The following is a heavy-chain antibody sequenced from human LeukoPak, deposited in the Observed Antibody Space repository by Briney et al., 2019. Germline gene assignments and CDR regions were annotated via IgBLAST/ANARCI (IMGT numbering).Heavy chain of an antibody. Sequence: PGGSLRLSCAASGCTFSYYYMHWIRQAPGKGLEWVSYISSSGSAIYLADSVKGRFTISRDNAKNSLYLQMNSLRAEDTAVYYCARGPPFYDSGGYSDLPHYFDYWGQGTLVTVSS. CDR2: ISSSGSAI. D-gene: IGHD3-22*01. CDR3: ARGPPFYDSGGYSDLPHYFDY. J-gene: IGHJ4*02. V-gene: IGHV3-11*04. CDR1: GCTFSYYY.